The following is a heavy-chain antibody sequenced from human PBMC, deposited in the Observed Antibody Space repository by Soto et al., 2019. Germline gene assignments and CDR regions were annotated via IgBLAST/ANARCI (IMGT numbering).Heavy chain of an antibody. Sequence: SETLSLTCTVSGASISENNYYWGWIRQPPGKGLEWIGSIFFSGSTQSNESLKSRVTLSVDTSKNQFSLKLSSVTAADTAVYYCARIIAAAPFFYYYYGMDVWGQGTTVTSP. D-gene: IGHD6-13*01. V-gene: IGHV4-39*01. CDR3: ARIIAAAPFFYYYYGMDV. CDR2: IFFSGST. CDR1: GASISENNYY. J-gene: IGHJ6*02.